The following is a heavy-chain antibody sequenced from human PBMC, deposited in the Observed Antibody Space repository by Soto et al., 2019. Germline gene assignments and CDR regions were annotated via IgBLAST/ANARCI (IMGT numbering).Heavy chain of an antibody. V-gene: IGHV3-30*03. J-gene: IGHJ6*02. CDR3: AGRQQNYYYYGMDV. Sequence: ESGGGVVQPGRSLTVSCAASGISISTYAMHWVRQAPGKGLEWVAVISQDGSAKYYADSVKGRFTISRDNPKNTLFLQMNSLGADDTAVYYCAGRQQNYYYYGMDVWGQGTTVTVSS. CDR2: ISQDGSAK. D-gene: IGHD6-13*01. CDR1: GISISTYA.